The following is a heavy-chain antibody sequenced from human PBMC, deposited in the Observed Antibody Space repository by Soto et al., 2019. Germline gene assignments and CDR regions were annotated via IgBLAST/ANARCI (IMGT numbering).Heavy chain of an antibody. CDR1: GFTFSSYA. CDR3: AKAASHYDILTGSYPYYYYGMDV. CDR2: ISGSGGST. J-gene: IGHJ6*02. Sequence: PGGSLRLSCAASGFTFSSYAMSWVRQAPGKGLEWVSAISGSGGSTYYADSVKGRFTISRDNSKNTLYLQMNSLRAEDTAVYYCAKAASHYDILTGSYPYYYYGMDVWGQGTTVTVSS. V-gene: IGHV3-23*01. D-gene: IGHD3-9*01.